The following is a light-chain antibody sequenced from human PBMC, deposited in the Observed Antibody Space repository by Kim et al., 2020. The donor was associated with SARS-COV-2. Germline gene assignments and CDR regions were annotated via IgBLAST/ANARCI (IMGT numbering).Light chain of an antibody. J-gene: IGLJ1*01. CDR2: GNT. CDR3: QSYDSSLSEYV. Sequence: VSISCTTTSSNIGAEFDVQWYPQLPGTTPQPLIFGNTNRPSGVPDRFSGSKSGTSASLAINGLQSEDEAIYYSQSYDSSLSEYVFGTGTKVTVL. V-gene: IGLV1-40*01. CDR1: SSNIGAEFD.